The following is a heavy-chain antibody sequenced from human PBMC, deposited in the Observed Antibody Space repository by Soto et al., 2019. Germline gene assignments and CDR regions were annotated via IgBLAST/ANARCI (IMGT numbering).Heavy chain of an antibody. V-gene: IGHV1-18*01. D-gene: IGHD6-13*01. CDR1: GYTFTSYG. CDR2: ISAYNGNT. J-gene: IGHJ4*02. CDR3: ARDRTAAGPFDY. Sequence: QVQLVQSGAEVKKPGASVKVSCKASGYTFTSYGISWVRQAPGQGLEWMGWISAYNGNTNNAQKLRARVTMTAETAASTAYRELTSLRSDDTAVYYCARDRTAAGPFDYWGQGALVTVSS.